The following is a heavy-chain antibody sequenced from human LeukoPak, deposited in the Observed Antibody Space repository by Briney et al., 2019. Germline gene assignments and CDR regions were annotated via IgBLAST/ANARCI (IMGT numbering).Heavy chain of an antibody. V-gene: IGHV1-69*05. CDR1: GGTFSRYA. Sequence: ASVKVSCKASGGTFSRYAISWVRQAPGQGLEWMGGIIPIFGTANYAQKFQGRVTITTDESTSTAYMELSSLRSEDTAVYYCAREGYYYDSSGPPGAFDIWGQGTMVTVSS. CDR2: IIPIFGTA. CDR3: AREGYYYDSSGPPGAFDI. J-gene: IGHJ3*02. D-gene: IGHD3-22*01.